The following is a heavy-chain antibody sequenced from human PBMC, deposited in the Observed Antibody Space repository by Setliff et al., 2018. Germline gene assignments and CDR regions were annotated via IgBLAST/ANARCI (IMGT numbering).Heavy chain of an antibody. V-gene: IGHV1-3*01. Sequence: ASVKVSCKASGYTFTNYGVHWVRQAPGQRLEWMGWINAANGNTKYSQKFHGRVTITTDTSTSTAYMELRNLRSDDTTLYYCARAPLMVVVPPDAHRFDPWGQGTLVTVSS. CDR3: ARAPLMVVVPPDAHRFDP. CDR1: GYTFTNYG. CDR2: INAANGNT. D-gene: IGHD2-2*01. J-gene: IGHJ5*02.